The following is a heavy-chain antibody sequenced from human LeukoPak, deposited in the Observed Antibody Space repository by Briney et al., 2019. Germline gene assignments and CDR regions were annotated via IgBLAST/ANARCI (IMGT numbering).Heavy chain of an antibody. CDR3: ATPVTYDSSGYYDGGLDY. Sequence: GGSLRLSCAASGFTYSSYGMHWVRQAPGKGLEWVAVIWYGGSNKYYADSVKGRFTISRDNSKNTLYLQMNSLRAEDTAVYYCATPVTYDSSGYYDGGLDYWGQGTLVTVSS. CDR2: IWYGGSNK. J-gene: IGHJ4*02. CDR1: GFTYSSYG. D-gene: IGHD3-22*01. V-gene: IGHV3-33*08.